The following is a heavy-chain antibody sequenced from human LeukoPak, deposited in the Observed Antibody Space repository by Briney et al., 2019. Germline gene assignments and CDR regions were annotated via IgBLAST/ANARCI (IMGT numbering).Heavy chain of an antibody. V-gene: IGHV3-23*01. CDR3: ARDGRCSGGSCTGWFDP. D-gene: IGHD2-15*01. CDR2: ISDSGSIT. J-gene: IGHJ5*02. CDR1: GFAFSSQA. Sequence: PGGSLRLSCAASGFAFSSQAMGWVRQAPGKGLEWVSVISDSGSITYYADSVKGRFTISRDNSKNTLSLQMNSLRAEDTAVYYCARDGRCSGGSCTGWFDPWGQGTLVTVSS.